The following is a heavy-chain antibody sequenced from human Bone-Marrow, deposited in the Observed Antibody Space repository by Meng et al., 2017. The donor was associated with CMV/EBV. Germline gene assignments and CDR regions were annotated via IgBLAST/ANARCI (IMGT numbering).Heavy chain of an antibody. D-gene: IGHD4-11*01. CDR3: ARSKVTHDY. J-gene: IGHJ4*02. CDR2: ISSSSSYI. CDR1: GFTFSSYS. Sequence: GESLKISCAASGFTFSSYSMNWVRQAPGKGLEWVSSISSSSSYIYYADSVKGRFTISRGNAKNSLYLQMNSLRAEDTAVYYCARSKVTHDYWGQGTLVTVSS. V-gene: IGHV3-21*01.